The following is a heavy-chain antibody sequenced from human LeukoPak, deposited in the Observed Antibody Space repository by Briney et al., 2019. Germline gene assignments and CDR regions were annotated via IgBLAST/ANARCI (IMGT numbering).Heavy chain of an antibody. Sequence: SETLSLTCAVYGGSFSGYYWSWIRQPPGKGLEWIGEINHSGSTNYNPSLKSRVTISVDTSKNQFSLKLSSVTAADTAVYYCARPGGYGGNSDWFDPWGQGTPVTVSS. D-gene: IGHD4-23*01. CDR2: INHSGST. J-gene: IGHJ5*02. CDR3: ARPGGYGGNSDWFDP. V-gene: IGHV4-34*01. CDR1: GGSFSGYY.